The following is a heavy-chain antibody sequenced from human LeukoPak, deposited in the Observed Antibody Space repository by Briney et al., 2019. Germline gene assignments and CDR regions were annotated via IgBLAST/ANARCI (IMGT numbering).Heavy chain of an antibody. J-gene: IGHJ4*02. CDR1: SGSISSSVYH. D-gene: IGHD2/OR15-2a*01. V-gene: IGHV4-39*01. Sequence: SETLSLTCTVSSGSISSSVYHWGWIRQPPGKGLEWIATISYTGSTCYNPSLKSRVTISVDTSKNQFSLRLSSVTAADTAVYYCASRQGNIFDYWGQGTLVTVSS. CDR3: ASRQGNIFDY. CDR2: ISYTGST.